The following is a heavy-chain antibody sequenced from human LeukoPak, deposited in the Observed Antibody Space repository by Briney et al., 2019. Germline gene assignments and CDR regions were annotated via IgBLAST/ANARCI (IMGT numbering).Heavy chain of an antibody. CDR2: IGGSGTSA. Sequence: GGSLRLSCAVSGFTFSSYAISWVRQAPGKGLEWVSAIGGSGTSAYYADSLKGRFTISRDNSKNTLYLQVNSLRAEDTAVYYCAKDDSAYSYASFDYWGQGTLVTVSS. D-gene: IGHD5-18*01. CDR3: AKDDSAYSYASFDY. J-gene: IGHJ4*02. CDR1: GFTFSSYA. V-gene: IGHV3-23*01.